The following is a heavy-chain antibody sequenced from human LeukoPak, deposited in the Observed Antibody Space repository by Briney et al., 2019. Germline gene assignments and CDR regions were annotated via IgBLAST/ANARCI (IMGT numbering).Heavy chain of an antibody. CDR3: ARHLPHSTGNKRGPDY. V-gene: IGHV4-39*01. CDR1: GGSIISSDFH. Sequence: SETLSLTCTVSGGSIISSDFHWAWIRQPPGKGLECIANIHWRGSTYYSPSLESRVTISVDTSKNQFSLELRSVTAADTAVYYCARHLPHSTGNKRGPDYWGQGTLVTVSS. D-gene: IGHD2/OR15-2a*01. CDR2: IHWRGST. J-gene: IGHJ4*02.